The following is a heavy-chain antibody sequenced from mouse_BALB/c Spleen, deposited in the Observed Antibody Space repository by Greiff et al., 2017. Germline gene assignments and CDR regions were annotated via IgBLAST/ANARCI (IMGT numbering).Heavy chain of an antibody. V-gene: IGHV1-9*01. CDR2: ILPGSGST. J-gene: IGHJ3*01. CDR1: GYTFSSYW. Sequence: QVQLKQSGAELMKPGASVKISCKATGYTFSSYWIEWVKQRPGHGLEWIGEILPGSGSTNYNEKFKGKATFTADTSSNTAYMQLSSLTSEDSAVYYCARPYYRYAWFAYWGQGTLVTVSA. CDR3: ARPYYRYAWFAY. D-gene: IGHD2-14*01.